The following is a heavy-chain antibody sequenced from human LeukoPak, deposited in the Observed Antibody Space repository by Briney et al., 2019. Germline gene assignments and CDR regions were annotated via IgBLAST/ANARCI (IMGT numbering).Heavy chain of an antibody. V-gene: IGHV3-23*01. Sequence: PGGSLRLSCAASGXTFSSYAMSWVRQAPGKGLEWVSAISGSGGSTYYADSVKGRFTISRDNSKNTLYLQMNSLRAEDTAVYYCAKGAWIQLWSYYFDYWGQGTLVTVSS. CDR3: AKGAWIQLWSYYFDY. CDR1: GXTFSSYA. J-gene: IGHJ4*02. D-gene: IGHD5-18*01. CDR2: ISGSGGST.